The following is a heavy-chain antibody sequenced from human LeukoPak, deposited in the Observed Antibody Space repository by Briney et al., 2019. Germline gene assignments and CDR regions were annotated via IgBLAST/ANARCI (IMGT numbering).Heavy chain of an antibody. CDR3: ARSRAQWLVEAFDI. CDR2: ISSSSSYI. Sequence: GGSLRLSCAASGFTFSNYGMHWVRQAPGKGLEWVSSISSSSSYIYYADSVKGRFTISRDNAKNSLYLQMNSLRAEDTAVYYCARSRAQWLVEAFDIWGQGTMVTVSS. J-gene: IGHJ3*02. D-gene: IGHD6-19*01. CDR1: GFTFSNYG. V-gene: IGHV3-21*01.